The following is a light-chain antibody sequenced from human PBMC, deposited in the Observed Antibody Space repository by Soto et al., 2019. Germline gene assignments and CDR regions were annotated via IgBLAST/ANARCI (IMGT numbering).Light chain of an antibody. CDR2: EVS. V-gene: IGKV2D-29*01. CDR1: QGLLDSDGRTH. Sequence: DIVLTQTPLSLSVTPGQPASISCNSSQGLLDSDGRTHLYWYVQKTGQPPQALIYEVSKRSSGVPDRFSGSGSGTHFTLTMSRVQAEDAGIYYCMQSLQLNTFGGGTKVEI. CDR3: MQSLQLNT. J-gene: IGKJ4*01.